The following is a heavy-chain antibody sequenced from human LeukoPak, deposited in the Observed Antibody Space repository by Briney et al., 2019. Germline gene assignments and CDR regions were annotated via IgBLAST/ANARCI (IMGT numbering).Heavy chain of an antibody. V-gene: IGHV3-74*01. D-gene: IGHD5-24*01. Sequence: PGGSLRLSCETAGFTFSSYVMHWVRRTPGKGLVWVSRISHDGIISYADSVKGRFTISRDNAKNTLILQMNSLRVEDTAVYYCARDWVYKIDYWGRGTLVTASS. CDR3: ARDWVYKIDY. CDR1: GFTFSSYV. CDR2: ISHDGII. J-gene: IGHJ4*02.